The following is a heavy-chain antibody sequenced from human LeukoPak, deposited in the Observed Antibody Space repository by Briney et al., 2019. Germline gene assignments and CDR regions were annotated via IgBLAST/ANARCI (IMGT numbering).Heavy chain of an antibody. D-gene: IGHD6-13*01. Sequence: PGGSLRLSCAASGFTFSNYSMNWVRQAPGKGLEWVSSISSSSSYIYYADSVKGRFTISRDNAKNSLYLQMNSLRAEDTAVYYCASIEVGAAADPSDYYYYGMDVWGQGTTVTVSS. CDR2: ISSSSSYI. CDR1: GFTFSNYS. V-gene: IGHV3-21*01. CDR3: ASIEVGAAADPSDYYYYGMDV. J-gene: IGHJ6*02.